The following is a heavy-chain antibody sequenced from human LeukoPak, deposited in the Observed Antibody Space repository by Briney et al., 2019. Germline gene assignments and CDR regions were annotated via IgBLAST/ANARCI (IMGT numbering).Heavy chain of an antibody. D-gene: IGHD6-6*01. CDR1: GGSISSSSYY. CDR2: IYYSGST. J-gene: IGHJ4*02. CDR3: ATTENLVRVH. V-gene: IGHV4-39*01. Sequence: PSETLSLTCTVSGGSISSSSYYWGWIRQPPGKGLEWIGSIYYSGSTYYNPSLKSRVTISVDTPKNQFSLKLNSVTAADTAVYYCATTENLVRVHWGQGTLVTVSS.